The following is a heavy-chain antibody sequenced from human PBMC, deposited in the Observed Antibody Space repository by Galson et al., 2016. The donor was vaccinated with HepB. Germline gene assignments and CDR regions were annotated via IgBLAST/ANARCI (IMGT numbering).Heavy chain of an antibody. J-gene: IGHJ4*02. V-gene: IGHV3-7*01. CDR1: GFTSSNHW. CDR3: ARIPRPFGQFDS. D-gene: IGHD3-16*01. Sequence: SLRLSCAASGFTSSNHWMSWVRQAPGKGLEWVAGISEDGRKKDYLESVKGRFTISRDNAKNSLYLQMDNLRAEDTAVYYCARIPRPFGQFDSWGQGTLVTVAS. CDR2: ISEDGRKK.